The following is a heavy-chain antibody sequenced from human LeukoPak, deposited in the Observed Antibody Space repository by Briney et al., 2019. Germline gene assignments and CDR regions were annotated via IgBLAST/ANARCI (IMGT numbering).Heavy chain of an antibody. CDR2: INHSGSN. Sequence: SDTLSLICAVYVGSFSRYYWSWLRLPPGKGLEWIGEINHSGSNNYNPSLKSRVTISVDTSKNQFSLKLTSVTAADTAVYYCARVPTMVQGVMRPDYYYYYYMDVWGKGTTVTVSS. CDR1: VGSFSRYY. V-gene: IGHV4-34*01. CDR3: ARVPTMVQGVMRPDYYYYYYMDV. J-gene: IGHJ6*03. D-gene: IGHD3-10*01.